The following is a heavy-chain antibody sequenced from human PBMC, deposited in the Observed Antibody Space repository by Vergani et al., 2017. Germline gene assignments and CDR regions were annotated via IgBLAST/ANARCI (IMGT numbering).Heavy chain of an antibody. J-gene: IGHJ6*02. CDR1: GGTFSSYA. CDR3: AKDPGRYYDILTGGYYYYGMDV. V-gene: IGHV1-69*01. D-gene: IGHD3-9*01. Sequence: QVQLVQSGAEVKKPGSSVKVSCKASGGTFSSYAISWVRQAPGQGLEWMGGIIPIFGTANYAQKFQGRVTITADESTSTAYMELSSLRSEDTAVYYCAKDPGRYYDILTGGYYYYGMDVWGQGTTVTVSS. CDR2: IIPIFGTA.